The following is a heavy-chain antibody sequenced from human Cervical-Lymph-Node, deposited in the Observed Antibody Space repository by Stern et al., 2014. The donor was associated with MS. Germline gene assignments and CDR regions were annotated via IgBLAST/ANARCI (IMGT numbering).Heavy chain of an antibody. J-gene: IGHJ2*01. D-gene: IGHD5-24*01. Sequence: VQLVQYGAEVKQPGASVKVSCKASGYIFTNYGFSWLRQAPGQGLEWMGWISTYNGNTNYAQKFQGRVTMTTDTSTSTAYMELRSLRSDDTAVYYCARGQLYWYFDLWGRGTLVTVSS. CDR2: ISTYNGNT. V-gene: IGHV1-18*01. CDR3: ARGQLYWYFDL. CDR1: GYIFTNYG.